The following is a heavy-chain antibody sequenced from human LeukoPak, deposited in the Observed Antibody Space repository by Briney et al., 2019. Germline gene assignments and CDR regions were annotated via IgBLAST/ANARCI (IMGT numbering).Heavy chain of an antibody. CDR2: ISGSGGTT. Sequence: PGGSLRLSCAASGLTFTSYAMTWVRQAPGKGLEWVSAISGSGGTTYYADSVKGRFTISRDNSKNTLYLQMNSLRAEDTAVYYCAKESFYDSGGYYIEYFQHWGQGTLVTVSS. D-gene: IGHD3-22*01. J-gene: IGHJ1*01. V-gene: IGHV3-23*01. CDR3: AKESFYDSGGYYIEYFQH. CDR1: GLTFTSYA.